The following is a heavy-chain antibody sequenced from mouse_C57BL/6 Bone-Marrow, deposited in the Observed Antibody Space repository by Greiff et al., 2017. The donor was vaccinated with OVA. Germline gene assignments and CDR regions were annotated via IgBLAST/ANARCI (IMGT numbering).Heavy chain of an antibody. CDR3: ARDDYDWFAY. CDR1: GYTFTSYR. V-gene: IGHV1-55*01. J-gene: IGHJ3*01. Sequence: VQLQQAGAELVKPGASAKMSCKASGYTFTSYRITGVKQRPGQGLEGIGDIYPGSGSTNYNEKFKSKTTLTVDTSSSTAYMQLSSLTSEDSAVYYCARDDYDWFAYWGQVTLVTVSA. D-gene: IGHD2-4*01. CDR2: IYPGSGST.